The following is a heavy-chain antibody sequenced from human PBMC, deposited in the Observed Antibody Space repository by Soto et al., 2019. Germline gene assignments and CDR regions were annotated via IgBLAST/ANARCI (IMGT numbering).Heavy chain of an antibody. CDR2: ISSDGGND. CDR3: AKDSSNSWYYFDY. CDR1: GFTFGSYG. D-gene: IGHD6-13*01. J-gene: IGHJ4*02. V-gene: IGHV3-30*18. Sequence: QVHLVESGGGVVRPGRSLRLSCAASGFTFGSYGMHWVRQAPGKGLEWVAVISSDGGNDYHADSVRGRFTISRDNSKNTLYLQMSSLRTEDTAVYYCAKDSSNSWYYFDYWGQGTLVTVSS.